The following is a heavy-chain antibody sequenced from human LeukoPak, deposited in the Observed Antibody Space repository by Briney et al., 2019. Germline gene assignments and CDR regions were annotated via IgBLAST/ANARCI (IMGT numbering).Heavy chain of an antibody. D-gene: IGHD3-22*01. CDR3: AKDSAYYYDSSGYSDY. V-gene: IGHV3-9*01. CDR2: ISWNSGSI. CDR1: GFTFDDYA. J-gene: IGHJ4*02. Sequence: GGSLRLSCAASGFTFDDYAMHWVRPAPGNGPEWVSGISWNSGSIGYADSLKGRFTISRDNAKNSLYLQMNSLRAEDTWLYYCAKDSAYYYDSSGYSDYWGQGTLVTVSS.